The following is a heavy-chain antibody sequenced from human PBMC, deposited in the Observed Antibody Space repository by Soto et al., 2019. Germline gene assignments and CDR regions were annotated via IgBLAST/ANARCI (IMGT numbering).Heavy chain of an antibody. D-gene: IGHD6-13*01. CDR3: ARDRQTLRFGYSSRSPWYYYYGMDV. J-gene: IGHJ6*02. CDR2: IYYSGST. Sequence: SETLSLTCTVSGGSISSGGYYWSWIRRHPGKGLEWIGYIYYSGSTYYNPSLKSRVTISVDTSKNQFSLKLSSVTAADTAVYYCARDRQTLRFGYSSRSPWYYYYGMDVWGQGTTVTVSS. V-gene: IGHV4-31*03. CDR1: GGSISSGGYY.